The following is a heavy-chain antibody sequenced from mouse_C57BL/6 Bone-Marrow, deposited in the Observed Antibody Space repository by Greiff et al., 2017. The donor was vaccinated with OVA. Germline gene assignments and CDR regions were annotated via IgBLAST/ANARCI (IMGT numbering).Heavy chain of an antibody. CDR2: ISNGGGST. CDR3: ARGVDY. CDR1: GFTFSDYY. V-gene: IGHV5-12*01. Sequence: EVKLMESGGGLVQPGGSLKLSCAASGFTFSDYYMYWVRQTPEKRLEWVAYISNGGGSTYYPDTVKGRFTISRDNAKNTLYLQMSRLKSEDTAMYYCARGVDYWGQGTSVTVSS. J-gene: IGHJ4*01.